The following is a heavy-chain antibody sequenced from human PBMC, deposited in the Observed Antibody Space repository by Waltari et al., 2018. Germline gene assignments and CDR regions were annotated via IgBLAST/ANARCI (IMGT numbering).Heavy chain of an antibody. CDR1: GYTFTSYD. J-gene: IGHJ4*02. CDR2: RNPNSANT. CDR3: AGVLSGSSSWYKDY. V-gene: IGHV1-8*01. Sequence: QVQLVQSGAEVKKPGASVKVSCKASGYTFTSYDIHWVRQATGQGLEWMGWRNPNSANTGYAQKFPGRVTMTRNTSITTAYMELSSLRSEDTAVYYCAGVLSGSSSWYKDYWGQGTLVTVSS. D-gene: IGHD6-13*01.